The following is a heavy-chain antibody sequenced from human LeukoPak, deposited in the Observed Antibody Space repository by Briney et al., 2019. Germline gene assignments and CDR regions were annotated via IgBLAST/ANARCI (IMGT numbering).Heavy chain of an antibody. CDR2: ISSSSSYI. V-gene: IGHV3-21*01. D-gene: IGHD5-18*01. CDR1: GFTFSSYS. CDR3: ARMLDTAMVTDLDY. Sequence: GGSLRLSCAASGFTFSSYSMNWVRQAPGKGLEGVSSISSSSSYIYYADSVKGRFTISRDNAKNSLYLQMNSLRAEDTAVYYCARMLDTAMVTDLDYWGQGTLVTVSS. J-gene: IGHJ4*02.